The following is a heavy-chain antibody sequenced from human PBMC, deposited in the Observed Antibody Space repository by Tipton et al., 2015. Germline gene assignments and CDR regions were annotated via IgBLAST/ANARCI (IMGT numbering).Heavy chain of an antibody. CDR2: IYYSGST. Sequence: TLSLTCSVSGDSISPYYWSWIRQSPGKGLEWIGYIYYSGSTHYSPSLESRVTISVDMSKNQVSLILTSVTAADTAVYYCARGVRASLRSSGDSKLRLHGMDVWGQGATVTVSS. J-gene: IGHJ6*02. CDR1: GDSISPYY. V-gene: IGHV4-59*01. CDR3: ARGVRASLRSSGDSKLRLHGMDV. D-gene: IGHD4-17*01.